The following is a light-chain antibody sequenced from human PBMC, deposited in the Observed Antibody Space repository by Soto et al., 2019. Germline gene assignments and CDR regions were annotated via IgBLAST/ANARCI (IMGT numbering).Light chain of an antibody. V-gene: IGLV2-14*01. CDR2: DVS. CDR1: SSDVGGYNY. Sequence: QSALTQPASVSGSPGQSITISCTGTSSDVGGYNYVSWYQQHPGKAPKLMIYDVSNRPSGVSDRFSGSKSGNTASLTISGLQAEDDADYYCSSYTISSTHVVFGGGTKLTVL. J-gene: IGLJ2*01. CDR3: SSYTISSTHVV.